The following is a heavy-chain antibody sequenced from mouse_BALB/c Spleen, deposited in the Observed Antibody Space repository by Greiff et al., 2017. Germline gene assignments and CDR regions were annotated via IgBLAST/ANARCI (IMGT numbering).Heavy chain of an antibody. CDR1: GYTFTDYE. V-gene: IGHV1-15*01. J-gene: IGHJ2*01. D-gene: IGHD3-3*01. CDR3: TGAGDY. Sequence: QVHVKQSGAELVRPGASVTLSCKASGYTFTDYEMHWVKQTPVHGLEWIGAIDPETGGTAYNQKFKGKATLTADKSSSTAYMELSSLTSEDSAVYYCTGAGDYWGQGTTLTVSS. CDR2: IDPETGGT.